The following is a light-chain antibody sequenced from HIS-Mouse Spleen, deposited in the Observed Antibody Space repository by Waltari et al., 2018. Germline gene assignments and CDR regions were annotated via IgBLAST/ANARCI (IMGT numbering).Light chain of an antibody. CDR3: SSYAGSNNYV. Sequence: QSALTQPPSASGSPGQSVTISCTGTSSDVGGYHYVSWYQQHPGKAPKLMIYEVSNRPSGVPDRFSGSKSGNTASLTVSGLQAEDEADYYCSSYAGSNNYVFGTGTKVTVL. J-gene: IGLJ1*01. CDR2: EVS. CDR1: SSDVGGYHY. V-gene: IGLV2-8*01.